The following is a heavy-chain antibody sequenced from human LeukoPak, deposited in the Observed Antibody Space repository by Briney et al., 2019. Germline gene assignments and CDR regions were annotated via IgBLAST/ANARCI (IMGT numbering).Heavy chain of an antibody. CDR3: ARELREGG. V-gene: IGHV3-48*01. J-gene: IGHJ4*02. CDR2: ISSSGSTK. D-gene: IGHD4-17*01. CDR1: GITFSSYS. Sequence: PGGSLRLSCGASGITFSSYSMNWVRQAPGKGLEWVSYISSSGSTKYYADSVKGRFTISRDNARNSLYLQMNSLRAEDTAVYYCARELREGGWGQGTLVTVSS.